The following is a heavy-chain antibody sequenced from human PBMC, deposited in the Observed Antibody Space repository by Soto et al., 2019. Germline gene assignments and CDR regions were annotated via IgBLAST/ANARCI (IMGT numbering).Heavy chain of an antibody. CDR1: GFTFSSYA. CDR2: ISGSGGST. D-gene: IGHD3-22*01. CDR3: AKDKGQYDSHTPYDY. J-gene: IGHJ4*02. Sequence: GGSLRLSCAASGFTFSSYAMSWVRQAPGKGLEWVSAISGSGGSTYYADSVKGRFTISRDNSKNTLYLQMNSLRAEDTAVYYCAKDKGQYDSHTPYDYWGQGTLVTVSS. V-gene: IGHV3-23*01.